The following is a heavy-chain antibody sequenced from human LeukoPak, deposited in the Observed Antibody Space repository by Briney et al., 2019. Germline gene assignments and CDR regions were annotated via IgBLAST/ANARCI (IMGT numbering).Heavy chain of an antibody. D-gene: IGHD3-22*01. Sequence: PSETLSLTCTVSGDSISSYYWSWIRQPPGKGLEWIGYIYYSGSTNYNPSLKSRVTISVDTSKNQFSLKLSSVTAADTAVYYCASRKVYYYDSSGYWDAFDIWGQGTMVTVSS. CDR2: IYYSGST. CDR1: GDSISSYY. V-gene: IGHV4-59*08. CDR3: ASRKVYYYDSSGYWDAFDI. J-gene: IGHJ3*02.